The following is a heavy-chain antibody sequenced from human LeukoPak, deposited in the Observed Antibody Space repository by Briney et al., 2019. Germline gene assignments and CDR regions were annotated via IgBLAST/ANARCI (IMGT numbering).Heavy chain of an antibody. V-gene: IGHV4-59*01. CDR2: IYYSGSN. J-gene: IGHJ3*01. CDR1: GVSMSSYY. D-gene: IGHD2-21*02. CDR3: ARSLPYPCGGDYWGAFDL. Sequence: SETLSLTCTVSGVSMSSYYWSWIRQPPGKGLEWIGYIYYSGSNKYNPSLKSRVAISIDTSKNQFSLKLNSVTTADTAVYYCARSLPYPCGGDYWGAFDLWGQGTLVPVSS.